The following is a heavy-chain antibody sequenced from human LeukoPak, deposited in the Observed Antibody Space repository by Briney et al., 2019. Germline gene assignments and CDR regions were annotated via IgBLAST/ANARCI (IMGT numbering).Heavy chain of an antibody. Sequence: AGGSLRLSCAASGFTFSSYAMCWVRQAPGKGLEWVSAISGSGGSTYYADSVKGRFTISRDNSKNTLYLQMNSLRAEDTAVYYCAKNQRGSGSYNFDYWGQGTLVTVSS. CDR3: AKNQRGSGSYNFDY. J-gene: IGHJ4*02. D-gene: IGHD3-10*01. CDR2: ISGSGGST. V-gene: IGHV3-23*01. CDR1: GFTFSSYA.